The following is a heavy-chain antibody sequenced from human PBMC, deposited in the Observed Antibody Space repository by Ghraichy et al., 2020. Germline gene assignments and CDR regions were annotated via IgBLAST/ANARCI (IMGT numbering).Heavy chain of an antibody. CDR3: SRGGYDSSVYRDAGAFDI. D-gene: IGHD3-22*01. J-gene: IGHJ3*02. CDR1: SYSISSGYY. V-gene: IGHV4-38-2*02. CDR2: IYHTGST. Sequence: SETLSLTCTVSSYSISSGYYWGWIRQPPGKGLEWIGSIYHTGSTYYNPSLKSRVTISVDTSKNQFSLKLSSVTAADTAVYYCSRGGYDSSVYRDAGAFDIWGQGTMLTVSS.